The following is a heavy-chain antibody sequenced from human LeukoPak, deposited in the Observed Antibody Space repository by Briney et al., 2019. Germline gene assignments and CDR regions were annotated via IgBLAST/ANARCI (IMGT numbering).Heavy chain of an antibody. V-gene: IGHV1-69*05. D-gene: IGHD3-22*01. J-gene: IGHJ4*02. CDR3: ARGGSSGIQGYFDY. CDR1: GGTFSSYA. CDR2: IIPIFGTA. Sequence: ASVKVSCKASGGTFSSYAISWVRQAPGQGLEWMGGIIPIFGTANYAQKFQGRVTITTDESTSTAYMELSSLRSEDTAVYYCARGGSSGIQGYFDYWGQGTLVTVSS.